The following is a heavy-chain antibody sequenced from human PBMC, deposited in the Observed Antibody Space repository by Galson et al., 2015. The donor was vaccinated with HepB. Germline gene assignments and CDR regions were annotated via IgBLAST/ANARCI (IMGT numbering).Heavy chain of an antibody. D-gene: IGHD5-18*01. CDR3: ARDEPDTAMAKTKGYYYYMDV. CDR2: IKQDGSEK. CDR1: GFTFSSYW. J-gene: IGHJ6*03. V-gene: IGHV3-7*03. Sequence: SLRLSCAASGFTFSSYWMSWVRQAPGKGLEWVANIKQDGSEKYYVDSVKGRFTISRDNAKNSLYLQMNGLRAEDTAVYYCARDEPDTAMAKTKGYYYYMDVWGKGTTVTVSS.